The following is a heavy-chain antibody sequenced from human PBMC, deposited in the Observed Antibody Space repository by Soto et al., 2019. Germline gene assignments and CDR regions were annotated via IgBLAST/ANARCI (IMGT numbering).Heavy chain of an antibody. J-gene: IGHJ4*02. CDR3: ARHVGVPATRGFDY. D-gene: IGHD1-26*01. V-gene: IGHV4-4*02. Sequence: QVQVQESGPGLVEPSGTLSLTCAVSGTSISSNFWWSWVRQPPGKGLEWIGEVNPSGTTNYNPSLKSRVTISVDKSKNQLSLNLNSVTAADTAVFYCARHVGVPATRGFDYWGQGTLVAVSS. CDR1: GTSISSNFW. CDR2: VNPSGTT.